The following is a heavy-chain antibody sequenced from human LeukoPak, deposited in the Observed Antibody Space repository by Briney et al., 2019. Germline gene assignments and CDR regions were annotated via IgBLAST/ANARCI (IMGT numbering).Heavy chain of an antibody. CDR1: GFTFSSYE. V-gene: IGHV3-48*03. D-gene: IGHD7-27*01. Sequence: PGGSLRLSCAASGFTFSSYEMNWVRQAPGKGLEWISYIGTFGTVIHYAGSVRGRFTISRDDAKNSLYLQMNSLRAEDTAVYYCAGNWGSTFGVLDYWGQGTLVSVSS. CDR3: AGNWGSTFGVLDY. J-gene: IGHJ4*02. CDR2: IGTFGTVI.